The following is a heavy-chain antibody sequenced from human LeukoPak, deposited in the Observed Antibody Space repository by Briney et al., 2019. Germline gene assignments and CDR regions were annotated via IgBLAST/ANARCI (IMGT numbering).Heavy chain of an antibody. D-gene: IGHD3-3*01. CDR1: GGSFSGYY. CDR2: IYTSGST. Sequence: PSETLSLTCAVYGGSFSGYYWSWIRQPPGKGLEWIGYIYTSGSTNYNPSLKSRVTISVDTSKNQFSLKLSSVTAADTAVYYCARNYYDFWSGVLDYYMDVWGKGTTVTVSS. V-gene: IGHV4-4*09. J-gene: IGHJ6*03. CDR3: ARNYYDFWSGVLDYYMDV.